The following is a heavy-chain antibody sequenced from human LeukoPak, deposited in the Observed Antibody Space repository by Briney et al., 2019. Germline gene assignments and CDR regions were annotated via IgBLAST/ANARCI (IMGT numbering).Heavy chain of an antibody. D-gene: IGHD3-10*01. CDR3: ARTRFGELLSFDP. CDR1: GYTFTSYA. Sequence: SVKVSCKASGYTFTSYAMHWVRQAPGQKLEWMGWINAGNGNTKYSQKFQGRVTITRDTSASTAYMELSSLRSEDTAVYYCARTRFGELLSFDPWGQGTLVTVSS. CDR2: INAGNGNT. J-gene: IGHJ5*02. V-gene: IGHV1-3*01.